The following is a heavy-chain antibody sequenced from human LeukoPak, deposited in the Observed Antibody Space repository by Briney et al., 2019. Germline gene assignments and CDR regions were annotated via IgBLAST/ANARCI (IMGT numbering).Heavy chain of an antibody. CDR3: ATSLSGYDPTNNWFDP. D-gene: IGHD5-12*01. CDR2: FDPEDGET. V-gene: IGHV1-24*01. CDR1: GYTLTELS. Sequence: ASVKVSCKVSGYTLTELSMHWVRQAPGKGLEWMGGFDPEDGETIYAQKFQGRVTMTEDTSTDTAYMELSSLRSEDTAVYYCATSLSGYDPTNNWFDPWGQGTLVTVSS. J-gene: IGHJ5*02.